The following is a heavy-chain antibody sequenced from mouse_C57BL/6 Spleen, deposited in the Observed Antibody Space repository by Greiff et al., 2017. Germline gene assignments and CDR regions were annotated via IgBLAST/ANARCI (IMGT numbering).Heavy chain of an antibody. CDR1: GYTFTDYY. CDR2: INPNNGGT. Sequence: VQLQQSGPELVKPGASVKISCKASGYTFTDYYMNWVKQSHGKSLEWIGDINPNNGGTSYNQKFKGKATLTVDKSSSTAYMELRSLTSEDSAVYYCARGEVTDYFDYWGQGTTLTVSS. J-gene: IGHJ2*01. CDR3: ARGEVTDYFDY. V-gene: IGHV1-26*01. D-gene: IGHD2-2*01.